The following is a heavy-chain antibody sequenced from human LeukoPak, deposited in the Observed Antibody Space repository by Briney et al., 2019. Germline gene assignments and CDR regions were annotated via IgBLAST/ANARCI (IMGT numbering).Heavy chain of an antibody. J-gene: IGHJ2*01. D-gene: IGHD3-22*01. CDR3: ARHNVYDSYWYFDL. CDR1: GGSISSYY. Sequence: PSETLSLTCTVSGGSISSYYWSWIRQPPGKGLEWVGYIYYSGSTNYNPSLKSRVTISVDTSKNQFSLKLSSVTAADTAVYYCARHNVYDSYWYFDLWGRGTLVTVSS. V-gene: IGHV4-59*08. CDR2: IYYSGST.